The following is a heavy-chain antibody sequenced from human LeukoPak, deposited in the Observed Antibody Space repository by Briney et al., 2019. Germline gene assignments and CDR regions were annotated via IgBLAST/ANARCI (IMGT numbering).Heavy chain of an antibody. CDR1: AFTFSGYY. D-gene: IGHD5-18*01. CDR3: ARGVTADY. Sequence: GGSLRLSCAASAFTFSGYYMTWIRQAPGKGLEWVSYISGSGTAIYYADSVKGRFTISRDNAKNSLYLQMNSLRAEDTAVYYCARGVTADYWGQGTLVTVSS. J-gene: IGHJ4*02. CDR2: ISGSGTAI. V-gene: IGHV3-11*01.